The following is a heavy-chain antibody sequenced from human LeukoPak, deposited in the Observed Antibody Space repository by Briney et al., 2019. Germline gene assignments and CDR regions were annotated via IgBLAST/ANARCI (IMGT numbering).Heavy chain of an antibody. V-gene: IGHV3-73*01. CDR1: GFTFSDSD. CDR2: ITTKRSNYAT. CDR3: TTYRSGHY. D-gene: IGHD6-19*01. Sequence: GGSLRLSCAASGFTFSDSDIHWVRQASGKGLEWVGRITTKRSNYATAYTASVKGRFTISRHDSENTAYLQMNSLKTEDTALYYCTTYRSGHYWGQGTLVTVST. J-gene: IGHJ4*02.